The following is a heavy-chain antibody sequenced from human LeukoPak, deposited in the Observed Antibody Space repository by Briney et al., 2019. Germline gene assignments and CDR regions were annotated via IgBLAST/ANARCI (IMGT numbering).Heavy chain of an antibody. Sequence: SETLSLTCTVSGGSISSYYWSWIRQPPGKGLEWIGYIYYSGSTNYNPSLKSRVTISVDTSKNQFSLKLSSVTAADTAVYYCARREVAGTFDPWGRGTLVTVSS. CDR2: IYYSGST. V-gene: IGHV4-59*08. J-gene: IGHJ5*02. CDR1: GGSISSYY. D-gene: IGHD6-19*01. CDR3: ARREVAGTFDP.